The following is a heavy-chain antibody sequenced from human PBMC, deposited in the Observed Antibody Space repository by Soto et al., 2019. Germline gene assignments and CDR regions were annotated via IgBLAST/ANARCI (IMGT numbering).Heavy chain of an antibody. CDR1: GFTFSSYA. J-gene: IGHJ6*02. D-gene: IGHD6-13*01. V-gene: IGHV3-23*01. CDR3: AKAIAAAGFYYYGMDV. Sequence: GSLRLSCAASGFTFSSYAMSWVRQAPGKGLEWVSAISGSGGSTYYADSVKGRFTISRDNSKNTLYLQMNSLRAEDTAVYYCAKAIAAAGFYYYGMDVWGQGTTVTVSS. CDR2: ISGSGGST.